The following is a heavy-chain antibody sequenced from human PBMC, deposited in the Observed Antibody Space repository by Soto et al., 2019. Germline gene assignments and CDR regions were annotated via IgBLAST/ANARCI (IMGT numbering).Heavy chain of an antibody. J-gene: IGHJ6*02. Sequence: SVKVACNSSVGTLSSYAISCVRQAPGQGLEWMGGIIPTFGTANYSQKFQGRVKITADKSTRTAYMELSSLRSEDTAVYYCAVLVMVAARDGWGQGTTVTVSS. D-gene: IGHD2-15*01. V-gene: IGHV1-69*06. CDR2: IIPTFGTA. CDR3: AVLVMVAARDG. CDR1: VGTLSSYA.